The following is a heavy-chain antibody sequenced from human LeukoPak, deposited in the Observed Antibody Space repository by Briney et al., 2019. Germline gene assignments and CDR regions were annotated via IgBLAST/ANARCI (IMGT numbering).Heavy chain of an antibody. J-gene: IGHJ5*02. CDR3: ARDAGEYCSSTSCYPNWFDP. V-gene: IGHV1-46*01. Sequence: ASVKVSCKASGYTFTSYYMHWVRQAPGQGLEWMGIINPSGGSTSYAQKFQGRVTMTRDTSTSTVYMELSSLRSEDTAVYYCARDAGEYCSSTSCYPNWFDPWGQGTLVTVSS. CDR2: INPSGGST. D-gene: IGHD2-2*01. CDR1: GYTFTSYY.